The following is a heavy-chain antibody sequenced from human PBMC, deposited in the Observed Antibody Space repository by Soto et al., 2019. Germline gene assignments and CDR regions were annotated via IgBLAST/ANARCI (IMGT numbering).Heavy chain of an antibody. CDR1: GHTFTAQY. Sequence: ASVKVSCKASGHTFTAQYLHWVRKAPGEGLEWMGWINPTTGATRYAQKFQGRVTMTRDTSMSTAYLEVRSLRPDDTAVYYCAKGDSSWVSWFDPWGQRTLVTVSS. D-gene: IGHD6-19*01. J-gene: IGHJ5*02. V-gene: IGHV1-2*02. CDR2: INPTTGAT. CDR3: AKGDSSWVSWFDP.